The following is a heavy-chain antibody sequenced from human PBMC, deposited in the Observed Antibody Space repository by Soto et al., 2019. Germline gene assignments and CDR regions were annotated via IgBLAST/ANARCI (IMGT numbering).Heavy chain of an antibody. V-gene: IGHV5-10-1*01. CDR3: ARLYASSSPRLDP. Sequence: GESLKISCKASGYNFGTYWITWVRQKTGKGLEWMGKIDPSDSYTNYSPSFQGHVTISADKSITTAYLQWSSLKASDTAVYHCARLYASSSPRLDPWGQGTLVTVSS. CDR2: IDPSDSYT. CDR1: GYNFGTYW. D-gene: IGHD6-6*01. J-gene: IGHJ5*02.